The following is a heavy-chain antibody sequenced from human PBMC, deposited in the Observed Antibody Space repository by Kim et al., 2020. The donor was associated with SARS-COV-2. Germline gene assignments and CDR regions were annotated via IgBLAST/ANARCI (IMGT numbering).Heavy chain of an antibody. D-gene: IGHD3-22*01. CDR1: GFTFSSYA. CDR2: ISYDGSNK. J-gene: IGHJ4*02. V-gene: IGHV3-30*04. CDR3: AKGSQGGYFACLDY. Sequence: GGSLRLSCAASGFTFSSYAMHWVRQAPGKGLEWVAVISYDGSNKYYADSVKGRFTISRDNSKNTLYLQMNSLRAEDTAVYYCAKGSQGGYFACLDYWGQGTLVTVSS.